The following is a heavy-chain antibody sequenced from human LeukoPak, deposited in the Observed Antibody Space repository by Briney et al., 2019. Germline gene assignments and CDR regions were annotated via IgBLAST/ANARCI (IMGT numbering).Heavy chain of an antibody. V-gene: IGHV1-2*02. Sequence: ASVKVSCKAFGYTFTGYYIHWVRQAPGQGLEWMGWINPNSGGTNYAQKFQGRVTMTRDTSISTAYMELSRLRSDDTAVYYCATLLGGGYCSGGSCRYYFDYWGQGTLVTVSS. CDR3: ATLLGGGYCSGGSCRYYFDY. CDR1: GYTFTGYY. D-gene: IGHD2-15*01. CDR2: INPNSGGT. J-gene: IGHJ4*02.